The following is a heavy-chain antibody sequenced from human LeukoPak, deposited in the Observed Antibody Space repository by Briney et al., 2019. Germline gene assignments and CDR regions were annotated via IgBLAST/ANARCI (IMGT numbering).Heavy chain of an antibody. CDR1: GGSINNYY. J-gene: IGHJ4*02. CDR3: ARFGSYFEY. V-gene: IGHV4-59*12. CDR2: VYYDGSN. Sequence: SETLSLTCTVSGGSINNYYWSWIRHPPGKGLEWIGHVYYDGSNKNNPSLKSRVTMTVDTSKDQFSLKVTSVTAADTAMYFCARFGSYFEYWGQGILVTVSS. D-gene: IGHD3-10*01.